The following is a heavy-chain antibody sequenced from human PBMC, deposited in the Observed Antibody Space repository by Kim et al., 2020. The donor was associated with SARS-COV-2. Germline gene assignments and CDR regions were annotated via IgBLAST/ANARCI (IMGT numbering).Heavy chain of an antibody. Sequence: ASVKVSCKASGYTFTRFALHWVRQAPGQRLEWMGWINGGNGYTKTSQQLYDRVNMTRDTSATTAYMELRNLRSADTAVYFCARDARTTFSNFRYRIDV. J-gene: IGHJ6*01. D-gene: IGHD3-16*01. CDR1: GYTFTRFA. CDR3: ARDARTTFSNFRYRIDV. V-gene: IGHV1-3*01. CDR2: INGGNGYT.